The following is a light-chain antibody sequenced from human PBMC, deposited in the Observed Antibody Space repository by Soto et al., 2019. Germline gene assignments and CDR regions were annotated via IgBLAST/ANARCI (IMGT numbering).Light chain of an antibody. CDR3: QQANSFPFT. J-gene: IGKJ3*01. CDR2: AAS. CDR1: QGIASW. V-gene: IGKV1-12*01. Sequence: DLQMTQSPSSVSASVGDRVTITCRASQGIASWLAWYQQKSGEAPNLLIYAASNLQSGVPSRFSGSGSGTDFTLTISSLQPEDSATYYCQQANSFPFTFGPGTKVDIK.